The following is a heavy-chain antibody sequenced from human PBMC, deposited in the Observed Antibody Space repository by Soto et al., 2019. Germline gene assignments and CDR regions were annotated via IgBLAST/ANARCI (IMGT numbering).Heavy chain of an antibody. J-gene: IGHJ5*02. CDR3: ARRTMVRGPNWFDP. CDR2: IYYSGST. CDR1: GGSISSYY. D-gene: IGHD3-10*01. Sequence: SETLSLTCTVSGGSISSYYWSWIRQPPGKGLEWIGSIYYSGSTNYNPSLKSRVTISVDTSKNQFSLKLSSVTAADTAVYYCARRTMVRGPNWFDPWGQGTLVTVSS. V-gene: IGHV4-59*08.